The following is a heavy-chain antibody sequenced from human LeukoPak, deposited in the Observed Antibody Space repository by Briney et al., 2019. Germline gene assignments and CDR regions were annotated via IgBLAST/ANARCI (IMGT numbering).Heavy chain of an antibody. CDR1: GGSFSDYY. V-gene: IGHV4-34*01. Sequence: KPSETLSLTCAVYGGSFSDYYWSWIRQPPGKGLEWMGEIDYTGNTNYNPSLKSRVTMSVDTSKNQFSLKLSSVTAADTAVYYCAREYQLLVAHYYYYYMDVWGKGTTVTVSS. D-gene: IGHD2-2*01. CDR2: IDYTGNT. CDR3: AREYQLLVAHYYYYYMDV. J-gene: IGHJ6*03.